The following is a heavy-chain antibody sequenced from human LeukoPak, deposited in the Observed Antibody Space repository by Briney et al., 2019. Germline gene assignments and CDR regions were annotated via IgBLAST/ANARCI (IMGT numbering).Heavy chain of an antibody. Sequence: PGGSLRLSCAASGFTVSSNYMSWVRQAPGKGLEWVSVIYSGGNTFYADSVKGRFTISRDNSKNTVYLQMNSLRAEDTAVYYCARGKQQQPSLYFDSWGQGTLVTVSS. D-gene: IGHD6-13*01. J-gene: IGHJ4*02. CDR1: GFTVSSNY. CDR3: ARGKQQQPSLYFDS. V-gene: IGHV3-53*01. CDR2: IYSGGNT.